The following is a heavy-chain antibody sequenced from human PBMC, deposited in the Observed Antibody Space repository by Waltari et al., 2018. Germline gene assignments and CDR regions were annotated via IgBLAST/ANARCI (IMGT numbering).Heavy chain of an antibody. Sequence: VQLHESGPGLGKPSATLHLTCTVPDRSISMYYLGSLPRPAGEGLEWIGRIYTSASTNYNPSLKSRVTKSVDTSKNQFSLKLSSVTTADTAVDYCARGDFSGYPEFFDYWGQGTLVTVSS. CDR3: ARGDFSGYPEFFDY. J-gene: IGHJ4*02. V-gene: IGHV4-4*07. CDR1: DRSISMYY. D-gene: IGHD3-22*01. CDR2: IYTSAST.